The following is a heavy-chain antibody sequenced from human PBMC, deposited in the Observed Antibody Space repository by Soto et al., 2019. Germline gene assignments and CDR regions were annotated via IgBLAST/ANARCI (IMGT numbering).Heavy chain of an antibody. Sequence: GGSLRLSCAASGFTFSNYGMYWVRQAPGKGLEWVAFISYDGSSKFYADPMKGRHTISRDNSKNTLYLQMNSLRAEDTAVYYCAREVVVSRGASYFGYWGPGTLVTVSS. CDR1: GFTFSNYG. CDR2: ISYDGSSK. J-gene: IGHJ4*02. CDR3: AREVVVSRGASYFGY. D-gene: IGHD2-2*01. V-gene: IGHV3-30*03.